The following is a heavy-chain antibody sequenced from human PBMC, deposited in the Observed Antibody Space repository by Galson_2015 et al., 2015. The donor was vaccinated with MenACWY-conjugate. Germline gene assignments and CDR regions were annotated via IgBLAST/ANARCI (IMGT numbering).Heavy chain of an antibody. Sequence: SLRLSCAASGFTFSSYAMSWVRQAPGKGLEWVSIISGSGGTTYYADSVKGRFTISRDNSKDTLYLQMNSLRAEDTAVYYCARDQESPGQTDYWGQGTLVTVSS. CDR1: GFTFSSYA. CDR2: ISGSGGTT. J-gene: IGHJ4*01. D-gene: IGHD2-8*02. V-gene: IGHV3-23*01. CDR3: ARDQESPGQTDY.